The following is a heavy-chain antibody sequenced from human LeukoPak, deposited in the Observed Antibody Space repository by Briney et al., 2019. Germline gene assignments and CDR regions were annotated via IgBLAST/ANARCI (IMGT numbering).Heavy chain of an antibody. J-gene: IGHJ4*02. CDR2: FDPEDGET. V-gene: IGHV1-24*01. D-gene: IGHD2-2*01. Sequence: GKGLEWMGGFDPEDGETIYAQKFQGRVTMTEDTSTDTAYMELSSLRSEDTAVYYCATDSINWGQGTLVTVSS. CDR3: ATDSIN.